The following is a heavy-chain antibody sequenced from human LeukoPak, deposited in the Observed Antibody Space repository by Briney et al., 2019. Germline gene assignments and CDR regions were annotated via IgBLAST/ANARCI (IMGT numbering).Heavy chain of an antibody. Sequence: SETLSLTCAVYGGSFSGYYWSWIRQPPGKGLEWIGSIYYSGSTYYNPSLKSRVIISVDTSKNQFSLKLSSVTAADTAVYYCARIDPQWLVHSWGQETLVTVSS. J-gene: IGHJ5*02. V-gene: IGHV4-34*01. CDR3: ARIDPQWLVHS. CDR1: GGSFSGYY. CDR2: IYYSGST. D-gene: IGHD6-19*01.